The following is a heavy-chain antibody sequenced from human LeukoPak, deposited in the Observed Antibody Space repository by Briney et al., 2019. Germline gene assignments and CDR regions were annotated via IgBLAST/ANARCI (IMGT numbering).Heavy chain of an antibody. Sequence: SETLSLTCTVSGGSILSSSYYWGWIRQPPGKGLEWLGSIYYGGSTTVNPSLKSRVTISVDTSKNQFSLKLSSVTAADTAVYYCARARNYYDSSGFYYEGDAFDIWGQGTMVTVSS. V-gene: IGHV4-39*07. CDR2: IYYGGST. CDR3: ARARNYYDSSGFYYEGDAFDI. D-gene: IGHD3-22*01. CDR1: GGSILSSSYY. J-gene: IGHJ3*02.